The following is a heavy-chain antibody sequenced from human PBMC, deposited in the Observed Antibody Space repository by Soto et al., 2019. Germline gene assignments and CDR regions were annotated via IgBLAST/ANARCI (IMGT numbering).Heavy chain of an antibody. CDR2: IYYSGST. CDR3: AREGEYCSGGSCLVPHGLDAFDI. V-gene: IGHV4-61*01. D-gene: IGHD2-15*01. CDR1: GGSVSSGSYY. Sequence: PSETLSLTCTVSGGSVSSGSYYWSWIRQPPGKGLEWIGYIYYSGSTNYNPSLKSRVTISVDTSKNQFSLKLSSVTAADTAVYYCAREGEYCSGGSCLVPHGLDAFDIWGQGTMVTVSS. J-gene: IGHJ3*02.